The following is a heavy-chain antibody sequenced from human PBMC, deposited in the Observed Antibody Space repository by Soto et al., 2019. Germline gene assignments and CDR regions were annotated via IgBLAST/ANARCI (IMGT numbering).Heavy chain of an antibody. D-gene: IGHD6-13*01. CDR3: ARVPGAVAAAGTWFDY. Sequence: PGGSLRLSCAASGFTFSSYWISWVRQAPGKGLEWVANIKQDGSEKYYVDSVKGRFTISRDNAKNSLYLQMNSLRAEDTAVYYCARVPGAVAAAGTWFDYWGQGTLVPVSS. CDR1: GFTFSSYW. CDR2: IKQDGSEK. V-gene: IGHV3-7*05. J-gene: IGHJ4*02.